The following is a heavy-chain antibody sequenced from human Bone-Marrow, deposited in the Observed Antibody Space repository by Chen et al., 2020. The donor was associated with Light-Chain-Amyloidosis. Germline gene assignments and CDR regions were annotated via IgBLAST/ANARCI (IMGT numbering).Heavy chain of an antibody. D-gene: IGHD2-15*01. CDR1: GYTFGAYG. Sequence: QVQLVQSGAEVKKPGASVKLSCKASGYTFGAYGINWVRQAPGQGLEWMGWINDLNRNTGFSQRVQGRVTITRDTSVTTAYMELSNLKSEDTAVYDCGRKTIHTLDLWGQGTMVTVS. V-gene: IGHV1-3*01. J-gene: IGHJ3*01. CDR3: GRKTIHTLDL. CDR2: INDLNRNT.